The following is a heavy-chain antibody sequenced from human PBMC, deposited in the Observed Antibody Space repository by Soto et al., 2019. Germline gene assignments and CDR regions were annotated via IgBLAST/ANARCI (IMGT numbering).Heavy chain of an antibody. V-gene: IGHV4-39*01. CDR1: GGSISSNSYY. Sequence: QLQLQESGPGLVKPSETLSLTCAVSGGSISSNSYYWDWIRQPPGKGLEWIGSIYYSGSTYYNPSLKIRVTISVDTSKNQFSLMLSSVTAADTAFYYCATHRDYYGSGSPFDYWGQGTLVTVSS. CDR2: IYYSGST. CDR3: ATHRDYYGSGSPFDY. J-gene: IGHJ4*02. D-gene: IGHD3-10*01.